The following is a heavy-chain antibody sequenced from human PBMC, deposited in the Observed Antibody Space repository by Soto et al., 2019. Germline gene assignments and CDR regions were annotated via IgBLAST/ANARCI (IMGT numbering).Heavy chain of an antibody. CDR2: IYYSGST. CDR3: ARLLHDSRGYYYFDY. V-gene: IGHV4-39*01. J-gene: IGHJ4*02. CDR1: GGSISSRSYY. Sequence: SETLSLTCTVSGGSISSRSYYWGWIRQPPGKGLEWIGSIYYSGSTYYNPSLKSRITTSVDTSKNQFSLKLSSVTAADTAVYYCARLLHDSRGYYYFDYWGRGILFTVSS. D-gene: IGHD3-22*01.